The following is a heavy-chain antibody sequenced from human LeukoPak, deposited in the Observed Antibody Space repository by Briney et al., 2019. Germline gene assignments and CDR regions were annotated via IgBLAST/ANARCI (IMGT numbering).Heavy chain of an antibody. CDR2: LYSGGAT. J-gene: IGHJ4*02. Sequence: GWSLRLSCAASGFTVSSNYMSWVRQPAGKGLEWVSVLYSGGATFYADSVKGRFTISRDTSKNTLYLQMNDLRADDTAVYYCTKLKGWYGEGFFDYWGQGTLVTVSS. D-gene: IGHD6-19*01. CDR1: GFTVSSNY. V-gene: IGHV3-53*01. CDR3: TKLKGWYGEGFFDY.